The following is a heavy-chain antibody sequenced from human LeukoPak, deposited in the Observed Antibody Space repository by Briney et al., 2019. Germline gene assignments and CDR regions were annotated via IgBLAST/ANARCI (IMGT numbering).Heavy chain of an antibody. CDR2: IWNGGSNK. CDR3: AKEGTSYCTNGVCHVDY. D-gene: IGHD2-8*01. CDR1: GFTFSSYG. V-gene: IGHV3-30*02. J-gene: IGHJ4*02. Sequence: GGSLRLSCVASGFTFSSYGMHWVRQAPGKGLEWVAVIWNGGSNKYYADSVRGRFTISRDNSKNTLYLQMNSLRDEDTAVYYCAKEGTSYCTNGVCHVDYWGQGTLLTVSS.